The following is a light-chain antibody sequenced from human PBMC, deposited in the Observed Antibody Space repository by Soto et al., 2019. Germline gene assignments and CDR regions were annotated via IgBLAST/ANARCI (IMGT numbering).Light chain of an antibody. V-gene: IGKV1-39*01. J-gene: IGKJ4*01. CDR1: QSITTY. Sequence: DIQMTQSPSSLSASVGDRVTITCRASQSITTYLNWYRQKPGKAPKLLIYAASSLQSGVPSRFSGSGSETEFTLSISSLQPEDFATYFCQQFYSAPLTFGGGTKV. CDR3: QQFYSAPLT. CDR2: AAS.